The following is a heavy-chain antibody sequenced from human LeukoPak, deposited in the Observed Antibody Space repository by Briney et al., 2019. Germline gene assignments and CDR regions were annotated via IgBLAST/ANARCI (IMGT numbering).Heavy chain of an antibody. J-gene: IGHJ4*02. D-gene: IGHD3-10*01. CDR3: ARESHVTREDY. CDR2: ISANDGNT. CDR1: GYTFTSYG. V-gene: IGHV1-18*01. Sequence: ASVKVSCKASGYTFTSYGISWVREAPGQGLEWMGWISANDGNTDYPQKLQGRVTMTTDTSTSTAYMELRSLRSDDTAVYYCARESHVTREDYWGQGTLVTVSS.